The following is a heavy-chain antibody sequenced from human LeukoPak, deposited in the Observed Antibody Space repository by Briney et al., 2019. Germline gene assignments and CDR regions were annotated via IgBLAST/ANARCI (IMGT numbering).Heavy chain of an antibody. CDR3: ARRLAMVRGVRGYMDV. CDR2: IYTTGST. Sequence: SETLSLTCTVSGGSISNYYWNWIRQPAGKGLEWIGRIYTTGSTNYNPSLKSRVTISVDTSKNQFSLKLSSVTAADTAVYYCARRLAMVRGVRGYMDVWGKGTTVTISS. J-gene: IGHJ6*03. D-gene: IGHD3-10*01. V-gene: IGHV4-4*07. CDR1: GGSISNYY.